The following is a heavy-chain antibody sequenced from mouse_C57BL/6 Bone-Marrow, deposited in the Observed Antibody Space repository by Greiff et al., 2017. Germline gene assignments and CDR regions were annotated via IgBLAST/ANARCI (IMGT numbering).Heavy chain of an antibody. CDR3: ARDPSFITTVVPYYYAMDY. J-gene: IGHJ4*01. D-gene: IGHD1-1*01. CDR1: GFTFSSYA. V-gene: IGHV5-4*01. Sequence: EVQLVESGGGLVKPGGSLKLSCAASGFTFSSYAMSWVRQTPEKRLEWVATISDGGSYTYYPDNVQGRFTISRDNAKNNLYLQMSHLKSEDTAMYYCARDPSFITTVVPYYYAMDYWGQGTSVTVSS. CDR2: ISDGGSYT.